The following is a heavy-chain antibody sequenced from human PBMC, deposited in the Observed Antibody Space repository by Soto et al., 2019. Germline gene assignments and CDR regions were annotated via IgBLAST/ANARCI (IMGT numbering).Heavy chain of an antibody. CDR3: ARDEGAYYYDSSGYYPGGMDV. CDR1: GFTVSSNY. J-gene: IGHJ6*02. V-gene: IGHV3-53*01. Sequence: GGSLRRSWAASGFTVSSNYMSWGRQAPGKGLEWVSVIYSGGSTYYADSVKGRFTISRDNSKNTLYLQMNSLRAEDTAVYYCARDEGAYYYDSSGYYPGGMDVWGQGTTVTVSS. CDR2: IYSGGST. D-gene: IGHD3-22*01.